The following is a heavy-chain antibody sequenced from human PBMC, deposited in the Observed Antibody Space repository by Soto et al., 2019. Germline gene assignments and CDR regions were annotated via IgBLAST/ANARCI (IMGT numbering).Heavy chain of an antibody. CDR2: NIPMFGIE. CDR3: ARCYGDSHDY. Sequence: QVQLVQSGAEVKKTGSSVKVSCKASGGTFSSYTISWVRQAPGQGLEWMGRNIPMFGIENYAQKFQGRVTITADKSTSTAYMELSSLRSEDTAVYYCARCYGDSHDYWGQGTLVTVSS. V-gene: IGHV1-69*02. CDR1: GGTFSSYT. J-gene: IGHJ4*02. D-gene: IGHD4-17*01.